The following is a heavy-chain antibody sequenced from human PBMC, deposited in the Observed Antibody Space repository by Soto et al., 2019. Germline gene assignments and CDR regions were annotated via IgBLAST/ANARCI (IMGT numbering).Heavy chain of an antibody. CDR1: GGSINSGAYH. CDR3: ARMSATGTRWFDP. D-gene: IGHD1-1*01. Sequence: QVQLQESGPRLVKPSQDLSLTCTVSGGSINSGAYHWSWVRQHPGKGLEWIGAISYRGTTYSNPSLQSRTTMSVDPSKTQLSLKLSSVTAADTAVYYCARMSATGTRWFDPWGPGTLVTVSS. CDR2: ISYRGTT. J-gene: IGHJ5*02. V-gene: IGHV4-31*03.